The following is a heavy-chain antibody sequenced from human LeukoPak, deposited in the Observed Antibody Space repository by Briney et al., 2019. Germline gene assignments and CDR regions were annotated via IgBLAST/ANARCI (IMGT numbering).Heavy chain of an antibody. D-gene: IGHD5-24*01. V-gene: IGHV3-48*03. CDR3: ARGMEVATMEYFDY. Sequence: HPGGSLRLSCAASGFTFSSYEMNWVRQAPGKGLEWVSYISSSGSTIYYADSVKGRFTISRDNAKNSLYLQMNSLRAEDTAVYYCARGMEVATMEYFDYWGQGTLVTVSS. CDR1: GFTFSSYE. CDR2: ISSSGSTI. J-gene: IGHJ4*02.